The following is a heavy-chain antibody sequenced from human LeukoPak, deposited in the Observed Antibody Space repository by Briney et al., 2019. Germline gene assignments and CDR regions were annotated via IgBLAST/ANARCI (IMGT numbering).Heavy chain of an antibody. V-gene: IGHV1-69*05. CDR1: GGTFSSYA. Sequence: SVKVSCKASGGTFSSYAISWVRQAPGQGLEWMGRIIPIFGTANYAQKFQGRVTITTDESTSTPYMELSSLRSEDTAVYYCGKGDYSNSYNYWGQGTLVTVSS. CDR2: IIPIFGTA. D-gene: IGHD4-17*01. J-gene: IGHJ4*02. CDR3: GKGDYSNSYNY.